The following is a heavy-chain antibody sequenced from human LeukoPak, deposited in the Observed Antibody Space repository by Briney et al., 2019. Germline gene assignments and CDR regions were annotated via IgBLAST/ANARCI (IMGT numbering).Heavy chain of an antibody. Sequence: PGGSLRLSCAASGFIVSGDFMSWVRQAPGKGLEWVSVIYSDGSTYYADSVEGRFTISRDNSKNTLDLQMTGLRAEDTAVYYCARERGRGRDSPWFDCWGQGTLVTVSS. CDR2: IYSDGST. J-gene: IGHJ4*02. CDR3: ARERGRGRDSPWFDC. V-gene: IGHV3-53*01. D-gene: IGHD3-16*01. CDR1: GFIVSGDF.